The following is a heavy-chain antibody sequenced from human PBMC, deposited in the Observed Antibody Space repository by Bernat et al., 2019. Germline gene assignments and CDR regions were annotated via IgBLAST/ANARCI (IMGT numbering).Heavy chain of an antibody. D-gene: IGHD1-20*01. Sequence: QVQLQESGPGLVKPSETLSLTCAVSGYSISSGYYWGWIRQPPGKGLEWIGSIYHSGSTYYNPSLKSRVTISVDTSKNQFSLKLSSVTAADTAVYYCARSPGRITGINWFDPWGQRTLVTVSS. CDR2: IYHSGST. CDR3: ARSPGRITGINWFDP. CDR1: GYSISSGYY. J-gene: IGHJ5*02. V-gene: IGHV4-38-2*01.